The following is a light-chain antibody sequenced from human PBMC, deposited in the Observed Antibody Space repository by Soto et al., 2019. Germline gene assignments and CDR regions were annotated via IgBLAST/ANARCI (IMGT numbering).Light chain of an antibody. CDR2: DAS. V-gene: IGKV3-11*01. CDR1: QSVSSY. J-gene: IGKJ1*01. CDR3: QQRSNWPRTWT. Sequence: EIVLTQSPGTLSLSPGERATLSCRASQSVSSYLAWYQQKPGQAPRLLIYDASNRATGIPARFSGSGSGTDFTLTISSLEPEDFAVYYCQQRSNWPRTWTFGQGTKVDI.